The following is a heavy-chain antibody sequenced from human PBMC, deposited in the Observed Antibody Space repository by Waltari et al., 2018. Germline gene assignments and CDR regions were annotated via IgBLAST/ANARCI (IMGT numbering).Heavy chain of an antibody. J-gene: IGHJ4*02. V-gene: IGHV4-38-2*02. CDR2: IYHSGST. CDR3: ARLVVGALGDDY. D-gene: IGHD1-26*01. CDR1: GGSISSGYY. Sequence: VQLQESGPGLVKPSQTLSLTCTVAGGSISSGYYWGWIRQPPGKGLEWIGSIYHSGSTYYNPSLKSRVTISVDTSKNQFSLKLSSVTAADTAVYYCARLVVGALGDDYWGQGTLVTVSS.